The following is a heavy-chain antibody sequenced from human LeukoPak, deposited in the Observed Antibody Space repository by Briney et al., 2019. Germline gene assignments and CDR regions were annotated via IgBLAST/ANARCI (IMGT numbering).Heavy chain of an antibody. J-gene: IGHJ5*02. V-gene: IGHV4-39*07. CDR2: IYYSGST. Sequence: KPSETLSLTCTVSGGSISSSSYYWGWIRQPPGKGLEWIGSIYYSGSTYYSPSLKSRVTISVDTSKNQFSLKLSSVTAADTAVYYCARDCRPWELLTTLRFDPWGQGTLVTVSS. D-gene: IGHD1-26*01. CDR1: GGSISSSSYY. CDR3: ARDCRPWELLTTLRFDP.